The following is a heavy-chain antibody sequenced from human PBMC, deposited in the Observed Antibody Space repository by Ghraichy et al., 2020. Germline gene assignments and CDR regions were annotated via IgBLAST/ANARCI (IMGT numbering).Heavy chain of an antibody. Sequence: GSLRLSCAASGFTFSSYSMNWVRQAPGKGLEWVSSISSSSSYIYYADSVKGRFTISRDNAKNSLYLQMNSLRAEDTAVYYCARDPMYSSGWYGGDGIDYWGQGTLVTVSS. CDR3: ARDPMYSSGWYGGDGIDY. V-gene: IGHV3-21*01. J-gene: IGHJ4*02. D-gene: IGHD6-19*01. CDR2: ISSSSSYI. CDR1: GFTFSSYS.